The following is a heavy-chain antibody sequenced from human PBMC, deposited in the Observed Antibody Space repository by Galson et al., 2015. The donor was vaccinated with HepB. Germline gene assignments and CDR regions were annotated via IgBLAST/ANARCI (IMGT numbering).Heavy chain of an antibody. V-gene: IGHV3-48*02. CDR2: ISSSSSTI. D-gene: IGHD2-15*01. CDR3: ARDVKVVAARDAFDI. CDR1: GFTFSSYS. Sequence: SLRLSCAASGFTFSSYSMTWVRQAPGKGLEWVSYISSSSSTIYYADSVKGRFTISRDNAKNSLYLQMNSPRDDDTAVYYCARDVKVVAARDAFDIWGQGTMVTVSS. J-gene: IGHJ3*02.